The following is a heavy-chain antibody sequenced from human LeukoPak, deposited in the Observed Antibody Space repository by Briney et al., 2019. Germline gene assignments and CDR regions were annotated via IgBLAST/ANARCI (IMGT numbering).Heavy chain of an antibody. V-gene: IGHV3-21*01. Sequence: GGSLRLSCAASGFTFSSYSMNWVRQAPGKGLEWVSSISSSSSYIYYADSVKGRFTISRDNAKNSLYLQMNSLRAKDTAVYYCASGGYCSSTSCFFDYWGQGTLVTVSS. J-gene: IGHJ4*02. CDR1: GFTFSSYS. CDR2: ISSSSSYI. D-gene: IGHD2-2*01. CDR3: ASGGYCSSTSCFFDY.